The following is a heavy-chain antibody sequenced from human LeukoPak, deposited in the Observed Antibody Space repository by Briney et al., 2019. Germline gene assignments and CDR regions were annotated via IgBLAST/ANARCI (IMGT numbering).Heavy chain of an antibody. Sequence: NPGGSLRLSCAASGFTFSSYSMNWVRQAPGKGLEWVSSISSSSSYIYYADSVKGRFTISRDNAKNSLYLQMNSLRAEDTAVYYCARTLRDDDAFDIWSQGTMVTVSS. CDR1: GFTFSSYS. V-gene: IGHV3-21*01. CDR2: ISSSSSYI. CDR3: ARTLRDDDAFDI. J-gene: IGHJ3*02.